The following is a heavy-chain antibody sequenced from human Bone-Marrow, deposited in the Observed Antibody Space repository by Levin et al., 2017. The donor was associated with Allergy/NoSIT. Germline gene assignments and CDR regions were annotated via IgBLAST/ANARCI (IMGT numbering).Heavy chain of an antibody. V-gene: IGHV5-51*01. CDR1: GYTFSSSW. CDR3: ARGKGGSYWAFDY. J-gene: IGHJ4*02. CDR2: IYPGDSDA. Sequence: KVSCQASGYTFSSSWIGWVRQMPGEGLEWMGIIYPGDSDARYSPSVFGRVTYSVDRSINTAYLEWSSLEASDTATCYCARGKGGSYWAFDYWGQGTLVTVSS. D-gene: IGHD1-26*01.